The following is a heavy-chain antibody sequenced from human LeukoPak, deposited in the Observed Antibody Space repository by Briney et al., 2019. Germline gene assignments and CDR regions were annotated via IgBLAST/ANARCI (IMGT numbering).Heavy chain of an antibody. CDR3: ARTAYSDYSLGF. Sequence: GGSLRLSCAASGFTFNSFEMNWVRQAPGKGLEWVSYISSSGSTIYYADSVKGRFTISRDNAKNSLYLQMNSLRAEDTAVYYCARTAYSDYSLGFWGQGTLVTVSS. CDR1: GFTFNSFE. J-gene: IGHJ4*02. CDR2: ISSSGSTI. V-gene: IGHV3-48*03. D-gene: IGHD5-12*01.